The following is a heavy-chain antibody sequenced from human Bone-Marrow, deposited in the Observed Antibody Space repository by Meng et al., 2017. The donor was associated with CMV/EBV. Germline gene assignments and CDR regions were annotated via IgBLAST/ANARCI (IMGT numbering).Heavy chain of an antibody. Sequence: GESLKISCAASGFTFSSYSMNWVRQAPGKGLEWVAFIRYDGSNKYYADSVKGRFTISRDNSKNTLYLQMNSLRAEDTAVYYCAITLRGYCSGGSCYEGSVDPWGQGTLVTVAS. CDR3: AITLRGYCSGGSCYEGSVDP. V-gene: IGHV3-30*02. J-gene: IGHJ5*02. D-gene: IGHD2-15*01. CDR1: GFTFSSYS. CDR2: IRYDGSNK.